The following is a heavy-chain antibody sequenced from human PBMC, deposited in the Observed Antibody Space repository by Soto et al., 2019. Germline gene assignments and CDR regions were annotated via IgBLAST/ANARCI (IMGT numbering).Heavy chain of an antibody. V-gene: IGHV3-33*08. CDR2: IWYDGSNK. Sequence: PGGSLRLSCAASGFTFSSYGMHWVRQAPGKGLEWVAVIWYDGSNKYYADSVKGRFTISRDNSKNTLYLQMNSLRAEDTAVYYCARDRDYGEHARFDYWGQGTLVTVSS. J-gene: IGHJ4*02. D-gene: IGHD4-17*01. CDR3: ARDRDYGEHARFDY. CDR1: GFTFSSYG.